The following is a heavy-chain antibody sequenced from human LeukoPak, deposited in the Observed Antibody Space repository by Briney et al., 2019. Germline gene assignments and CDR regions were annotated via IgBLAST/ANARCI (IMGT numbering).Heavy chain of an antibody. Sequence: RECLKISCKGSGYSFPDYWIDWVRQMPGQGLGWMGIIYPADSDTRYSPSFQGQVTISADKSINTAYLQWSTLKASDTATYYCARRRGDGYNSPFDYWGQGTLVTVPS. J-gene: IGHJ4*02. CDR2: IYPADSDT. V-gene: IGHV5-51*01. D-gene: IGHD5-24*01. CDR1: GYSFPDYW. CDR3: ARRRGDGYNSPFDY.